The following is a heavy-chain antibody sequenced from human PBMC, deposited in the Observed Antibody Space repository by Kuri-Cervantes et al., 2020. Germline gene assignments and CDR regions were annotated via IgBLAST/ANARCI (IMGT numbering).Heavy chain of an antibody. V-gene: IGHV3-30*02. CDR1: GFTFSSSW. Sequence: GGSLRLSCAASGFTFSSSWMHWVCQAPEKGLEWVAFIRFDGSNKNYADSVKGRFTISRDNSKNTLYLQMDSLRTEDTAVYYCALGSYLRIDYWGQGTLVTVSS. CDR2: IRFDGSNK. CDR3: ALGSYLRIDY. J-gene: IGHJ4*02. D-gene: IGHD1-26*01.